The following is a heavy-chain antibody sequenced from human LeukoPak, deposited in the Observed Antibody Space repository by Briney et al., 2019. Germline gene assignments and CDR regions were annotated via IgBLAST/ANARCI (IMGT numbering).Heavy chain of an antibody. CDR3: ARDTSSGGYFDY. CDR2: IYYSGST. Sequence: SETLSLTCTVSGGSISSHYWSWIRQSPGKGLEWIGYIYYSGSTNYNPSLKSRVTMSVDTSKNQFSLKLSSVTAADTAVYYCARDTSSGGYFDYWGQGTLVTVSS. CDR1: GGSISSHY. J-gene: IGHJ4*02. D-gene: IGHD6-19*01. V-gene: IGHV4-59*11.